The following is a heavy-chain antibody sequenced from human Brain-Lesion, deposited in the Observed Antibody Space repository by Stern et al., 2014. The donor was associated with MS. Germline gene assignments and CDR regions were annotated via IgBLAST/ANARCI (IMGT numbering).Heavy chain of an antibody. J-gene: IGHJ4*02. D-gene: IGHD1-26*01. CDR1: GYTLTELS. Sequence: QVPLEASGAEVKKPGASVKVSCKVSGYTLTELSMHWVRQAPRKGLEWMGGFDPEDGETIYAQKFQGRVTMTEDTSTDTAYMELSSLRSEDTAVYYCATLSPGAGGNYYRHFDYWGQGTLVTVSS. CDR2: FDPEDGET. V-gene: IGHV1-24*01. CDR3: ATLSPGAGGNYYRHFDY.